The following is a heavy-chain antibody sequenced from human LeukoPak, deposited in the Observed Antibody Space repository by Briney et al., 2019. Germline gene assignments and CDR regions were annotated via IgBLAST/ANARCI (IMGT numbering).Heavy chain of an antibody. J-gene: IGHJ4*02. V-gene: IGHV3-48*04. CDR3: ARDHRYAFDN. D-gene: IGHD5-12*01. Sequence: GGSLRLSCTASGFPFIDYSMNWVRQAPGKGLEWISYIGIESGNTNYADSVKGRFTISADNAKKSLYLQMNSLRVEDTAVYYCARDHRYAFDNRGQGTLVTVSS. CDR1: GFPFIDYS. CDR2: IGIESGNT.